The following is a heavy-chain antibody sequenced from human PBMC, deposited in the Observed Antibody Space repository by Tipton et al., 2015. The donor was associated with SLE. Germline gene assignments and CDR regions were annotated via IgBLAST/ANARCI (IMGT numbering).Heavy chain of an antibody. CDR2: IYYSGST. D-gene: IGHD6-13*01. CDR1: GGSISSGGYY. V-gene: IGHV4-31*03. Sequence: TLSLTCTVSGGSISSGGYYWSWIRQHPEKGLEWIGYIYYSGSTYYNPSLKSRVTISVDTSKNQFSLKLSSVTAADTAVYYCARALATAAGSYNWFDPWGQGTLVTVSS. J-gene: IGHJ5*02. CDR3: ARALATAAGSYNWFDP.